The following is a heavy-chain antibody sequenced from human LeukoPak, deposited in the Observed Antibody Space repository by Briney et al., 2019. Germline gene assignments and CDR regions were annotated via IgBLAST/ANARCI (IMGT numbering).Heavy chain of an antibody. J-gene: IGHJ3*02. D-gene: IGHD6-19*01. CDR3: AKAAISVAGAFDI. CDR1: GFAFSTNW. CDR2: ISTDARTI. Sequence: GGSLRLSCAASGFAFSTNWMHWVRQAPGKGLVWVSHISTDARTITYADFVKGRFTISRDNAKNTLYLQMNSLRPEDTALYYCAKAAISVAGAFDIWGQGTMVTVSS. V-gene: IGHV3-74*01.